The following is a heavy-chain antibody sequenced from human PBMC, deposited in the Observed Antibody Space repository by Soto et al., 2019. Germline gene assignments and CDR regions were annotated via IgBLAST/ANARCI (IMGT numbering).Heavy chain of an antibody. CDR1: GGSMSSGDYY. Sequence: QVQLQESGPGLVKPSETLSLTCTVTGGSMSSGDYYWNWIRQRPEKGLEWIGNIFFRGSTHSNPSLENRLSMSVDTSKNQFPLRLHSVTAEDTAVYYCARVVTADDAFDVWGQGTPVTVS. CDR2: IFFRGST. CDR3: ARVVTADDAFDV. D-gene: IGHD2-21*02. J-gene: IGHJ3*01. V-gene: IGHV4-30-4*08.